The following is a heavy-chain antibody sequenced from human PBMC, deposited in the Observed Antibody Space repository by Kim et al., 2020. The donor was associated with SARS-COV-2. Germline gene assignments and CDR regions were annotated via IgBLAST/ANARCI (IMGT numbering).Heavy chain of an antibody. CDR3: TRGSRADWFPLPDF. CDR2: INTNTGDP. J-gene: IGHJ4*02. D-gene: IGHD3-10*01. V-gene: IGHV7-4-1*01. Sequence: ASVKVSCKTSGYNFNTHAMSWMRQAPGQGLEWMGWINTNTGDPIYAQAFTGRFVFSLDTSVRTAYLQIDSLKPEDTAIYYCTRGSRADWFPLPDFWGQGSLVIVSS. CDR1: GYNFNTHA.